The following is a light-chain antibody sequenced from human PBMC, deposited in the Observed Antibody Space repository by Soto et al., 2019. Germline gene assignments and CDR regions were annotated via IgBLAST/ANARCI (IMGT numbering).Light chain of an antibody. V-gene: IGKV3-11*01. CDR2: DAS. CDR3: QQYNNWPPWT. J-gene: IGKJ1*01. Sequence: EIVLTQSPATLSLSPGERATLSCRASQSVSSQLAWYQQKPGQAPRLLMYDASNRATGIPARFSGSGSGTDFTLTISSLQSEDFAVYYCQQYNNWPPWTFGQGTKVEIK. CDR1: QSVSSQ.